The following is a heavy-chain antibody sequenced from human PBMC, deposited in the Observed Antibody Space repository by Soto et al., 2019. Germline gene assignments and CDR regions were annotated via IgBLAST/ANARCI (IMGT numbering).Heavy chain of an antibody. CDR2: ISTKGTNT. V-gene: IGHV3-11*05. D-gene: IGHD3-10*01. J-gene: IGHJ6*02. CDR1: RFTISDYY. CDR3: ARDRDTMVRGVSRGYYYYGMDV. Sequence: GGSLRLSCVASRFTISDYYMNWIRQVPGKGLEWLSYISTKGTNTNYADSVKGRFTISRDNAKNSLFLQMDSLRDDDTAVYYCARDRDTMVRGVSRGYYYYGMDVWGQGTTVTVSS.